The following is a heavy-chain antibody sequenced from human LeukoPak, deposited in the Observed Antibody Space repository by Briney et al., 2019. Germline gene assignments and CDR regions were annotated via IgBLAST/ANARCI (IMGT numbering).Heavy chain of an antibody. D-gene: IGHD3-3*01. J-gene: IGHJ6*02. CDR2: ISYDGSNK. CDR1: GFTFISYT. Sequence: GGSLRLSCAASGFTFISYTMSWVRQAPGKGLEWVAVISYDGSNKYYADSVKGRFTISRDNSKNTLYLQMNSLRAEDTAVYYCARDFGQHYDFWSGYSPGYYYYGMDVWGQGTTVTVSS. V-gene: IGHV3-30-3*01. CDR3: ARDFGQHYDFWSGYSPGYYYYGMDV.